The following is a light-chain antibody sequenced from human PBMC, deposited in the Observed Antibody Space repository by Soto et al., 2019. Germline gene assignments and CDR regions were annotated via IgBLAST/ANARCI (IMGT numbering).Light chain of an antibody. CDR3: QQYDDYSVT. CDR2: KAS. CDR1: QSISSW. J-gene: IGKJ4*01. Sequence: DIQMTQSPSTLSASVGDRVTITCRASQSISSWLAWYQQKPGKAPKLVIYKASSLESGVPSRFSGSGSGTEFTLTISSLQPDDFATYYCQQYDDYSVTFGGGTKVEIK. V-gene: IGKV1-5*03.